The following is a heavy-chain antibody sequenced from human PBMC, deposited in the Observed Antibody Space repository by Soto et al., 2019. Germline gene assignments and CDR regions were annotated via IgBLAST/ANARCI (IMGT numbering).Heavy chain of an antibody. CDR3: ARVDFWSGYYKSKGDD. D-gene: IGHD3-3*01. CDR1: GGSISGGSYY. CDR2: IFYTGST. J-gene: IGHJ4*02. Sequence: SETLSLTCTVSGGSISGGSYYWSWIRQPPGKGLEWIGYIFYTGSTNYNPSLKSRLTISLDMSKNQFSLKLSSVTAADTAVYYWARVDFWSGYYKSKGDDRGQGTLVTVSS. V-gene: IGHV4-61*01.